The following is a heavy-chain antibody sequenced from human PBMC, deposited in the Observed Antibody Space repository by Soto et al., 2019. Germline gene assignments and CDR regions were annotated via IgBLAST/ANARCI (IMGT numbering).Heavy chain of an antibody. D-gene: IGHD3-16*01. CDR2: ISGSGIST. Sequence: EVQLLESGGGLVQPGGSLRLSCAASGFTFSNYAMSWVRQAPGKGLEWVSAISGSGISTYYADSVKGRFTISRDNSKNTLYLQMNTLRAEDTAMYHYARDHKFGEPPWGQGTLVTVSS. V-gene: IGHV3-23*01. CDR1: GFTFSNYA. CDR3: ARDHKFGEPP. J-gene: IGHJ5*02.